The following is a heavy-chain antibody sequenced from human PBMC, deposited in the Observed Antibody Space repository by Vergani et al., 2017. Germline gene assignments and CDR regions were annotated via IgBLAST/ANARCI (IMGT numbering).Heavy chain of an antibody. CDR3: ARDAIVVVPSAPNWFDP. D-gene: IGHD2-2*01. J-gene: IGHJ5*02. CDR1: GFTFSDYY. Sequence: QVQLVESGGGLVKPGGSLRLSCAASGFTFSDYYMSWIRQAPGKGLEWFSYISSSGSTIYYADSVKGRFTISRDNAKNSLYLQMNSLSAEDTAVYYCARDAIVVVPSAPNWFDPWGQGTLVTVSS. V-gene: IGHV3-11*01. CDR2: ISSSGSTI.